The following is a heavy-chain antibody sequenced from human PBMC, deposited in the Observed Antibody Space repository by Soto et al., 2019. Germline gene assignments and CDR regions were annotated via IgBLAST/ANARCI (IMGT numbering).Heavy chain of an antibody. CDR3: ARDPVAYCGGDCRTFDY. J-gene: IGHJ4*02. Sequence: QVQLVESGGGVVQPGRSLRLSCAASGFTFSSYAMHWVRQAPGKGLEWVAVISYDGSNKYYADSVKGRFTISRDNSKTTLDLQMNRLRAEDTAVYDCARDPVAYCGGDCRTFDYWGQGTLVTVSS. V-gene: IGHV3-30-3*01. CDR2: ISYDGSNK. CDR1: GFTFSSYA. D-gene: IGHD2-21*02.